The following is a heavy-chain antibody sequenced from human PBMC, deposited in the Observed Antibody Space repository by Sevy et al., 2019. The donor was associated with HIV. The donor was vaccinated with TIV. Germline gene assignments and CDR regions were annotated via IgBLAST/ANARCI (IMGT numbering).Heavy chain of an antibody. D-gene: IGHD3-3*01. Sequence: SETLSLTCTVSGGSISSYYWSWIRQPPGKGLEWIGYIYYSGSTNYNPSLKSRVTISVDTSKNQFSLKLSSVTAADTAVYYCARGPRFLGWFREPNWFDPWGQGTLVTVSS. J-gene: IGHJ5*02. CDR2: IYYSGST. CDR3: ARGPRFLGWFREPNWFDP. V-gene: IGHV4-59*01. CDR1: GGSISSYY.